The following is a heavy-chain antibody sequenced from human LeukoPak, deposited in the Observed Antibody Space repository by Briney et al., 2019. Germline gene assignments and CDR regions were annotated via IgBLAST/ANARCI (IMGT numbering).Heavy chain of an antibody. D-gene: IGHD5-12*01. V-gene: IGHV4-39*01. CDR1: GGSISSSSYY. CDR3: ATYTPRQWLRLDP. J-gene: IGHJ5*02. Sequence: SETLSLTCTVSGGSISSSSYYWSWIRQPPGKGLEWIGSVYYSGSTYYNPSLKSRVTISVDTPKNLFSLKLSSVTAADTAVYYCATYTPRQWLRLDPWGQGTLVTVSS. CDR2: VYYSGST.